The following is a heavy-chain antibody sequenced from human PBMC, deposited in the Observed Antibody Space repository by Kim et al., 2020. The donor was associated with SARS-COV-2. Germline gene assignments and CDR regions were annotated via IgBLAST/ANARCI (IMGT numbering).Heavy chain of an antibody. Sequence: ADSVKGRFTISRDNAKNSLYLQMNSLRAEDTALYYCARSGSYLRSFPFDYWGQGTLVTVSS. J-gene: IGHJ4*02. V-gene: IGHV3-9*01. CDR3: ARSGSYLRSFPFDY. D-gene: IGHD1-26*01.